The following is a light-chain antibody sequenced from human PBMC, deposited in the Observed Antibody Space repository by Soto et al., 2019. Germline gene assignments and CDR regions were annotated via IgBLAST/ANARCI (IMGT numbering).Light chain of an antibody. CDR2: GAS. Sequence: QVTQFPSSLSASIGDRVTITCRPSQGISNDLAWYQQKPGKAPRLLIYGASNLQTGVPSRFSGSGSGTDFTLTISSLQPEDVGTYYCLQEYSYPLIFGGGTKVEIK. V-gene: IGKV1-6*01. CDR1: QGISND. J-gene: IGKJ4*01. CDR3: LQEYSYPLI.